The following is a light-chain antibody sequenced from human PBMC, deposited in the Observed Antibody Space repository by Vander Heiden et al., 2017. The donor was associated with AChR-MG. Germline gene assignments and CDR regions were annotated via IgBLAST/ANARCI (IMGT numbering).Light chain of an antibody. V-gene: IGKV3-11*01. CDR2: DAS. J-gene: IGKJ1*01. CDR3: QQRSNWPPT. Sequence: EIVLAQSPATLSFSPGEIASLSCRASQSVSSYLAWYQQKPGQAPRLLIYDASNRATGIPARFSGSGSGTDFTLTSSSLEPEDFAVYYCQQRSNWPPTFGQGTKVEIK. CDR1: QSVSSY.